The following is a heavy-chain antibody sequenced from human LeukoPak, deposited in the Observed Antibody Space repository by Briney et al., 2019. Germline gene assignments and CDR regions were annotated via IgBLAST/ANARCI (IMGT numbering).Heavy chain of an antibody. CDR3: ARRSTLYSSGRFYFDY. CDR2: ISVYKGDT. V-gene: IGHV1-18*01. Sequence: ASVKVSCKASGYNFRAYDITWVRQAPGQGLEWMGWISVYKGDTKYAQNIQGRVTMTTDTSTSTAYMELRGLRSDDTAVYYCARRSTLYSSGRFYFDYWGQGTLVTVSS. CDR1: GYNFRAYD. D-gene: IGHD6-19*01. J-gene: IGHJ4*02.